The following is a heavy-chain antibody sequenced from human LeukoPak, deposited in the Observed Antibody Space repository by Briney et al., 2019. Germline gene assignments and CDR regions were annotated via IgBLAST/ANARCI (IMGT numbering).Heavy chain of an antibody. CDR3: ARDLISSSWYSTGAQVWLDY. CDR2: IYYSGST. V-gene: IGHV4-39*07. J-gene: IGHJ4*02. Sequence: PSETLSLTCTVSGGSISSTTYYWDWIRQPPGKGLEWIGSIYYSGSTYYNPSLKSRVTISVDTSKNQFSLKLSSVTAADTAVYYCARDLISSSWYSTGAQVWLDYWGQGTLVTVSS. D-gene: IGHD6-13*01. CDR1: GGSISSTTYY.